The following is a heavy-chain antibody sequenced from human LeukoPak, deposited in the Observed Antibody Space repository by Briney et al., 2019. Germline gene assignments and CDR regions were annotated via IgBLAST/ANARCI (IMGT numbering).Heavy chain of an antibody. CDR2: INSDGGST. CDR1: GFTFSTFW. J-gene: IGHJ6*02. CDR3: ARGRYYGMDV. Sequence: GGSLRLSCAASGFTFSTFWMHWVRQAPGKGLVWVSGINSDGGSTTYADSVKGRFTISRDNAKNTLYLQMNNLRAEATAVYYCARGRYYGMDVWGQGTTVTVSS. V-gene: IGHV3-74*03.